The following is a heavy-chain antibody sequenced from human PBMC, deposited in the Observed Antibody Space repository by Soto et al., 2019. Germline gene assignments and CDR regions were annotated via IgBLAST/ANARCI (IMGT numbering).Heavy chain of an antibody. J-gene: IGHJ6*02. CDR3: TTDLVLEWLLYGDYYYGMDV. Sequence: PGGSLRLSYAASGFTFSNAWMNWVRQAPGKGLEWVGRIKSKTDGGTTDYAAPVKGRFTISRDDSKNTLYLQMNSLKTEDTAVYYCTTDLVLEWLLYGDYYYGMDVWGQGTTVTVSS. CDR2: IKSKTDGGTT. D-gene: IGHD3-3*01. V-gene: IGHV3-15*07. CDR1: GFTFSNAW.